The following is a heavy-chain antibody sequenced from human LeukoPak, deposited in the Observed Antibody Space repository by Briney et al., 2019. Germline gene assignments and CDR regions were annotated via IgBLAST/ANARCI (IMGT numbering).Heavy chain of an antibody. CDR2: IIPIFGTA. CDR3: ARWGRYYDFWSGSFDI. CDR1: GGTFISYA. J-gene: IGHJ3*02. D-gene: IGHD3-3*01. Sequence: SVKVSCKASGGTFISYAISWVRQAPGQGLEWMGRIIPIFGTANYAQKFQGRVTMTRDTSISTAYMELSSLRSDDTAVYYCARWGRYYDFWSGSFDIWGQGTMVTVSS. V-gene: IGHV1-69*05.